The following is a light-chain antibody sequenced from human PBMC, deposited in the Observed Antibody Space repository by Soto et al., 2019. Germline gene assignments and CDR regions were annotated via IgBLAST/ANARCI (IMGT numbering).Light chain of an antibody. CDR1: QSVRTN. Sequence: EIVMTQSPATLSVSPGERATLSCRASQSVRTNLAWYQQKLGQPPRLLMYGASTRPTGIPTRFSGRGSGTEFTLTISSLQSEDFAVYYCQQYNNWPPYAFGQGTKLEIK. V-gene: IGKV3-15*01. CDR2: GAS. CDR3: QQYNNWPPYA. J-gene: IGKJ2*01.